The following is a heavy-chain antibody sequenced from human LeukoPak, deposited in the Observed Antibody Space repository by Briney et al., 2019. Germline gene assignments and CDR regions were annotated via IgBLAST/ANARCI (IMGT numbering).Heavy chain of an antibody. CDR1: GFSISSGYY. Sequence: TCAVSGFSISSGYYWGWIRQPPGKGLEWIGSIYHSGSTYYNPSLKSRVTISVDTSKNKFSLKLTSVTAADTAVYYCVRGSYCSGGSCYADLDYWGQGTLVTVSS. D-gene: IGHD2-15*01. CDR3: VRGSYCSGGSCYADLDY. CDR2: IYHSGST. J-gene: IGHJ4*02. V-gene: IGHV4-38-2*01.